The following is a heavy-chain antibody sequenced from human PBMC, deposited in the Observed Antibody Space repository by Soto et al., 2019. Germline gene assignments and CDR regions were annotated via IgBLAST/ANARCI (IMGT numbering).Heavy chain of an antibody. V-gene: IGHV3-30-3*01. J-gene: IGHJ4*02. Sequence: GGSLRLSCAASGFTFSGYAMHWVRQAPGKGLEWVAVISYDGSNKYYADSVKGRFTISRDNSKNTLYLQMNSLRAEDTAVYYCARDQFTYYYDSSGYTFDYWGQGTLVTVSS. CDR2: ISYDGSNK. CDR3: ARDQFTYYYDSSGYTFDY. D-gene: IGHD3-22*01. CDR1: GFTFSGYA.